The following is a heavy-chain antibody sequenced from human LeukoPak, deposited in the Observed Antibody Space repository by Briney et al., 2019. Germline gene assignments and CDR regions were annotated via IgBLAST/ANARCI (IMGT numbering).Heavy chain of an antibody. Sequence: GGSLRLSCVVSGFTFSSYAMSWVRQPPGKGLEWVSGISGSGGSTYYADSVKGRFTISRDNTKNTLYLQMNSLRAEDTAVYYCARDRVLWENDAFDIWGQGTMVTVSS. D-gene: IGHD1-26*01. CDR1: GFTFSSYA. V-gene: IGHV3-23*01. CDR2: ISGSGGST. J-gene: IGHJ3*02. CDR3: ARDRVLWENDAFDI.